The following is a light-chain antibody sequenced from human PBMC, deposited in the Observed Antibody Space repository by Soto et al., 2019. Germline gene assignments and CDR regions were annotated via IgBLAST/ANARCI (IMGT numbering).Light chain of an antibody. CDR1: QTVSTN. CDR3: QQYIRWPLT. J-gene: IGKJ4*01. V-gene: IGKV3-15*01. Sequence: EIVMTQSPATLSVSPGESATLSCRANQTVSTNLAWYQQKPGQAPSLLIYGASTRATGTPARFSGSGSGTEFTLTISSLQSEDFAVYYCQQYIRWPLTFGGGTKVDIK. CDR2: GAS.